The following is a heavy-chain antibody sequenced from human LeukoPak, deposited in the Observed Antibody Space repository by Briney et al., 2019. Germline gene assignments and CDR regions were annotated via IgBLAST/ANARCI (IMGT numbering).Heavy chain of an antibody. D-gene: IGHD6-13*01. CDR2: ISYDGSNK. V-gene: IGHV3-30*04. CDR3: ARGDSSSWYSPFDY. Sequence: GGSLRLSCAASGFTFSSYAMHWVRQAPGKGLEWVAVISYDGSNKYYADSVKGRFTIFRDNSKNTLYLQMNSLRAEDTAVYYCARGDSSSWYSPFDYWGQGTLVTVSS. J-gene: IGHJ4*02. CDR1: GFTFSSYA.